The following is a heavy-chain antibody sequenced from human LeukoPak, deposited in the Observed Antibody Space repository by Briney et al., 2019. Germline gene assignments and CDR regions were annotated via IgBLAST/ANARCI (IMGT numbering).Heavy chain of an antibody. Sequence: NPSETLSLTCTVSGDSISTSGYYYDWIRQPPGKGLEWIGNIYYIGNTWYNPSLKSRVTISVDTSKNQFSLKLSSVTAADTAVYYCSGGYSYGLVDYWGQGTLVTVSS. J-gene: IGHJ4*02. CDR2: IYYIGNT. CDR1: GDSISTSGYY. D-gene: IGHD5-18*01. V-gene: IGHV4-61*05. CDR3: SGGYSYGLVDY.